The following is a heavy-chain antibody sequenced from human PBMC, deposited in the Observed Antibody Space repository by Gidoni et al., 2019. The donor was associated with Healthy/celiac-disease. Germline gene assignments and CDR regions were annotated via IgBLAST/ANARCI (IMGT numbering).Heavy chain of an antibody. Sequence: EVQLLESGGGLVQPGGSLRLSCAASGFTFSSYAMSWVRQAPGKGLEWVSAISGSGGSTYYADSVKGRFTISRDNSKNTLYLQMNSLRAEDTAVYYCAKDPDIVVVPAAIFYFDYWGQGTLVTVSS. J-gene: IGHJ4*02. D-gene: IGHD2-2*01. CDR2: ISGSGGST. CDR3: AKDPDIVVVPAAIFYFDY. V-gene: IGHV3-23*01. CDR1: GFTFSSYA.